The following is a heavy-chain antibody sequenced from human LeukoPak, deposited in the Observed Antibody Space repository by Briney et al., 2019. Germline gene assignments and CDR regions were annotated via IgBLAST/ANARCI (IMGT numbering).Heavy chain of an antibody. CDR1: GLTFSGYW. V-gene: IGHV3-7*01. D-gene: IGHD2-15*01. CDR2: MNHDGTKT. CDR3: ARGAPEYCRGDSCYDFDS. Sequence: PGGSLRLSCAASGLTFSGYWMHWVSQDPGKGREWLAIMNHDGTKTFYVGSVKGRFTISRDNTKDLLYLQMNSLTAEDTAVYYCARGAPEYCRGDSCYDFDSWGQGTLVPVSP. J-gene: IGHJ4*02.